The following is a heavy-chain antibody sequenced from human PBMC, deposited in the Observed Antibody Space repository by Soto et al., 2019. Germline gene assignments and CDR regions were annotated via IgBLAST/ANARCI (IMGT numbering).Heavy chain of an antibody. Sequence: GGSLRLSCTASGFTFGDYAMSWVRQAPGKGLEWVGFIRSKAYGGTTEYAASVKGRFTISRDDSKSIAYLQMNSLKTEDTAVYYCTRVRLGHCSGGSCYSDYWGQGTLVTVSS. V-gene: IGHV3-49*04. J-gene: IGHJ4*02. CDR1: GFTFGDYA. CDR2: IRSKAYGGTT. D-gene: IGHD2-15*01. CDR3: TRVRLGHCSGGSCYSDY.